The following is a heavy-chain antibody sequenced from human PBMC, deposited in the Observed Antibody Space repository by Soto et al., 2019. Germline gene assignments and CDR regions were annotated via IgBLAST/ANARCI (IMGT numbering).Heavy chain of an antibody. CDR2: ISGSGGST. CDR3: AKDVLNYDFWSGPLN. J-gene: IGHJ4*02. Sequence: PGGSLRLSCASSGFTFSSYAMSLVRQAPGKGLEWVSAISGSGGSTYYADSVKGRFTISRDNSKNTLYLQMNSLRAEDTAVYYCAKDVLNYDFWSGPLNWGQGTLVTVSS. D-gene: IGHD3-3*01. V-gene: IGHV3-23*01. CDR1: GFTFSSYA.